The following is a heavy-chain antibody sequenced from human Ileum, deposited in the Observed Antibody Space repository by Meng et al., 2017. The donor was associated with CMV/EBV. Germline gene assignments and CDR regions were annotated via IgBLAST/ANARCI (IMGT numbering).Heavy chain of an antibody. J-gene: IGHJ5*02. V-gene: IGHV3-30*02. CDR1: GFTFSSYG. Sequence: GGSLRLSCAASGFTFSSYGMHWVRQAPGKGLEWVAFIRYDGSNKYYADSVKGRFTISRDNAKSSLYLQLNSLRADDTAMYYCASHSGAWGRGTLVTVSS. CDR3: ASHSGA. CDR2: IRYDGSNK. D-gene: IGHD1-26*01.